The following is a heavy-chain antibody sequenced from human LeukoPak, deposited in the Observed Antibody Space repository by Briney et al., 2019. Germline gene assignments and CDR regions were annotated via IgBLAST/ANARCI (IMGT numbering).Heavy chain of an antibody. CDR3: AKPPTDIVVVPAAIS. D-gene: IGHD2-2*02. CDR1: GFTFSSYA. CDR2: IGGSGGST. V-gene: IGHV3-23*01. J-gene: IGHJ4*02. Sequence: GGSLRLSCAASGFTFSSYAMIWVRQAPGKGLEWVSAIGGSGGSTFYADSVKGRFTISRDNSKNTLYLQMNSLRAEDTAVYYCAKPPTDIVVVPAAISWGQGTLVTVSS.